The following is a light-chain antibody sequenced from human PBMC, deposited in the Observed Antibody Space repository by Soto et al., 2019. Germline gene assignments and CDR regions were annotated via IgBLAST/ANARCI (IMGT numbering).Light chain of an antibody. CDR2: NVS. Sequence: DVVLTQSPLSLPVTLGQPASISCRSSQSLLYSVGSTYLNWFQQRPGQSPRRLIYNVSKRDSRVPDRFSGSGSATDFTLQISRVEADDVGVYYCMQSVNWPRYTFGQGTKLEIK. CDR3: MQSVNWPRYT. J-gene: IGKJ2*01. CDR1: QSLLYSVGSTY. V-gene: IGKV2-30*01.